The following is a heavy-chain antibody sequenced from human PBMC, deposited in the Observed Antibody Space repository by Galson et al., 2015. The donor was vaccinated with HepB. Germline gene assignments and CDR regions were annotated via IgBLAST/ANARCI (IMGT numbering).Heavy chain of an antibody. Sequence: SLRLSCAASGFIFRSYGMHWVRQAPGKGLEWVALIWYDGTEKQYADFVKGRFTISRDNSKNTLYLQMNSLRAEDTAVYYCARELRPDGTYYFDQWGQGTLVTVSS. D-gene: IGHD1-26*01. CDR3: ARELRPDGTYYFDQ. V-gene: IGHV3-33*01. CDR2: IWYDGTEK. J-gene: IGHJ4*02. CDR1: GFIFRSYG.